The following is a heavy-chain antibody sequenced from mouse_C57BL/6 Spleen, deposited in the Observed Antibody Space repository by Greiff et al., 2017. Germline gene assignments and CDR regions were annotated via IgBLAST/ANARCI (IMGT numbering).Heavy chain of an antibody. D-gene: IGHD2-12*01. Sequence: AQLQQPGAELVMLGASVKLSCKVFGYPFPSYWMHWVKQRPGQGFEWIGEIDPSVSYTNYIQKFKGKSTLTVDKYSSTAYMQLSSLTSEDSAVYYCARRRAYNTPYWYFDVWGTGTTVTVSS. V-gene: IGHV1-69*01. CDR1: GYPFPSYW. J-gene: IGHJ1*03. CDR2: IDPSVSYT. CDR3: ARRRAYNTPYWYFDV.